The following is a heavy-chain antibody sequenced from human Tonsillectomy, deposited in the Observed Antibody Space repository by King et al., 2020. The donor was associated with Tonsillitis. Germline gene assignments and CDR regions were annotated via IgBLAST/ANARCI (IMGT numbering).Heavy chain of an antibody. V-gene: IGHV4-59*01. D-gene: IGHD1-1*01. CDR3: ARDGYNWGALAD. CDR2: IYYSGST. J-gene: IGHJ4*02. CDR1: GGSISSYY. Sequence: QLQESGPGLVKPSETLSLTCTVSGGSISSYYWSWIRQPPGKGLEWIGYIYYSGSTNYNPSLKSRVTISVDTSKNQFSLKLSSVTAADTAGYYCARDGYNWGALADWGQGTLVTVSS.